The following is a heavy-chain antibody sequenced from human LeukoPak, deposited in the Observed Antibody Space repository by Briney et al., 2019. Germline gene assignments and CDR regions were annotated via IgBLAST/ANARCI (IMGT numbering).Heavy chain of an antibody. CDR2: INPNSGGT. CDR1: GYTVTGYH. V-gene: IGHV1-2*02. J-gene: IGHJ4*02. Sequence: ASVKVSCKASGYTVTGYHMHWVRQAPGQGLEWMGWINPNSGGTNYAQKYQGRVNMTRDTSINTAYMELSRLRSDDTAVYYCAGDMVRGVILRRVLEYWGQGTLVTVSS. CDR3: AGDMVRGVILRRVLEY. D-gene: IGHD3-10*01.